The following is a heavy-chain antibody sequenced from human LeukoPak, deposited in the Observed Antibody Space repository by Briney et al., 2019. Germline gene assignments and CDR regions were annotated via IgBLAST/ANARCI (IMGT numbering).Heavy chain of an antibody. CDR3: ARAPSEIGGYYPEYFRH. CDR1: EFTFSNYW. CDR2: IKSDGST. V-gene: IGHV3-74*01. D-gene: IGHD3-22*01. J-gene: IGHJ1*01. Sequence: GGSLRLSCAASEFTFSNYWMNWVRQAPGKGLVWVSRIKSDGSTNYADSVKGRFTISRDNAKNTVSLQMNSLRAEDTGVYYCARAPSEIGGYYPEYFRHWGQGTLVTVSS.